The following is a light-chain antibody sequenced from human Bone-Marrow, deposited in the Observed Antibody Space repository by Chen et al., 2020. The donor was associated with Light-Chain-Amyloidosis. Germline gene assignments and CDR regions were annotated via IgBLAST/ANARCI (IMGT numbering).Light chain of an antibody. Sequence: SYVLTQPSSVSVAPGQPATIACGGNNIASTSGHWYQQTPGQAPLLVVYDDSDRPSGIPERLAGSNSGNTATLTISRVEAGDEADYYCQVWDRSSDRPVFGGGTKLTVL. J-gene: IGLJ3*02. CDR2: DDS. V-gene: IGLV3-21*02. CDR1: NIASTS. CDR3: QVWDRSSDRPV.